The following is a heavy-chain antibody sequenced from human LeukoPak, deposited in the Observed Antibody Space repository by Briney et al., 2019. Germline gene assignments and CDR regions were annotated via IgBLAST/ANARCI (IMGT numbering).Heavy chain of an antibody. Sequence: SETLSLTCTVSGGSISSSSYYWGWIRQPPGKGLEWIGSIYYSGSTYYNPSLKSRVTISVDTSKNQFSLKLSSVTAADTAVYYCARDGDLSRYCSGGSCYSVFDYWGQGTLVTVSS. CDR3: ARDGDLSRYCSGGSCYSVFDY. V-gene: IGHV4-39*07. J-gene: IGHJ4*02. D-gene: IGHD2-15*01. CDR1: GGSISSSSYY. CDR2: IYYSGST.